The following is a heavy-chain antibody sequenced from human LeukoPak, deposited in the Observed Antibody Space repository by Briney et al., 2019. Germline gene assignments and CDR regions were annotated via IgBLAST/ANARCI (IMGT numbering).Heavy chain of an antibody. J-gene: IGHJ4*02. Sequence: PGGSLRLSCAASGFIFNNFALNWVRQAPGKGLEWVSVISTSGDTTYYADPVKGRFTISRDNSKNTLYLQMNSLRAEDTAVYYCAKCRPLPSGYEDYWGQGTLVTVPS. CDR3: AKCRPLPSGYEDY. CDR2: ISTSGDTT. D-gene: IGHD5-12*01. V-gene: IGHV3-23*01. CDR1: GFIFNNFA.